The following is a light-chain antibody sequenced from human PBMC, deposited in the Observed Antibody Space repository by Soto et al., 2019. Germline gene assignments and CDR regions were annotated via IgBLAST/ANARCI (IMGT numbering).Light chain of an antibody. J-gene: IGKJ3*01. CDR1: QSISSY. CDR2: AAS. Sequence: DIPISQFTACLSASPGEIVAITCRASQSISSYLNWYQQKPGKAPKLLIYAASSLQSGVPSRVSGSGSGTDFTLTSSSLQPEDFATYYGQQSYSTPLTFGPGTKVDI. CDR3: QQSYSTPLT. V-gene: IGKV1-39*01.